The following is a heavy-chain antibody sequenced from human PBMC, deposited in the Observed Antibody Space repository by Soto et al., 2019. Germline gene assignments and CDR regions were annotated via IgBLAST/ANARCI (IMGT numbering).Heavy chain of an antibody. V-gene: IGHV4-38-2*01. CDR1: SFSISSGYY. J-gene: IGHJ6*02. Sequence: SETLSLTCAVSSFSISSGYYWGWVRQPPGKGLEWIGSIYHSGTTNYSPSLKSRVTISIDTSKNQFSLHLNSVTAADTAVYYCARVMGIAYYYGMDVWGQGTTVTVSS. CDR3: ARVMGIAYYYGMDV. CDR2: IYHSGTT. D-gene: IGHD6-13*01.